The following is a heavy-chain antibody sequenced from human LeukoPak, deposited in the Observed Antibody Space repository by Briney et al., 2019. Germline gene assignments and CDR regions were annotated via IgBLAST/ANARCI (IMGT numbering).Heavy chain of an antibody. Sequence: PSETLSLTCTVSGGSIRSYYWSWIRQPPGKGLEWIGEINHSGSTNYNPSLKSRVTISVDTSKNQFSLKLSSVTAADTAVYYCAREDYGDYVPRFDYWGQGTLVTVSS. D-gene: IGHD4-17*01. CDR2: INHSGST. V-gene: IGHV4-34*01. J-gene: IGHJ4*02. CDR3: AREDYGDYVPRFDY. CDR1: GGSIRSYY.